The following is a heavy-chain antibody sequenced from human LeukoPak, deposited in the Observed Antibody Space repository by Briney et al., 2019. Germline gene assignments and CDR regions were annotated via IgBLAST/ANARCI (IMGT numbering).Heavy chain of an antibody. CDR3: ARGWVDTAMVLVDDAFDI. D-gene: IGHD5-18*01. CDR2: INPSGGTT. J-gene: IGHJ3*02. Sequence: ASEKVSCKASGYTFTSYYMHWVRQAPGQGLEWMGIINPSGGTTSYAQKFQGRVTMTRDTSTSTVYMELSSLRSEDTAVYYCARGWVDTAMVLVDDAFDIWGQGTMVTVSS. V-gene: IGHV1-46*01. CDR1: GYTFTSYY.